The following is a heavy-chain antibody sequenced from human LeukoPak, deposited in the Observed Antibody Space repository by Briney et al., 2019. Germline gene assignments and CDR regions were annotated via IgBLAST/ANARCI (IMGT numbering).Heavy chain of an antibody. CDR1: GYTLTELS. J-gene: IGHJ5*02. CDR3: ATENWYNWNDQVWFDP. D-gene: IGHD1-20*01. Sequence: GASVKVSCKVSGYTLTELSMHWVRQAPGKGLEWMGGFDPEDGETIYAQKFQGRVTMTEDTSTDTAYMELSSLRSEDTAVYYCATENWYNWNDQVWFDPWGQGTLVTVSS. CDR2: FDPEDGET. V-gene: IGHV1-24*01.